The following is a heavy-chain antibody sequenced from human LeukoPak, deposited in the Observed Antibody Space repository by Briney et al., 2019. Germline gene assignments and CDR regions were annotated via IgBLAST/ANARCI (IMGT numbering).Heavy chain of an antibody. CDR3: TRGNWNYDYYYYYMDV. J-gene: IGHJ6*03. V-gene: IGHV3-49*04. D-gene: IGHD1-7*01. CDR1: GFTFGDYA. CDR2: IRSKAYGGTT. Sequence: GRSLRLSCTASGFTFGDYAMSWVRQAPGNWREGVGFIRSKAYGGTTEYAASVKGRFTISRDDSKSIAYLQMNSLKTEDTAVYYCTRGNWNYDYYYYYMDVWGKGTTVTVSS.